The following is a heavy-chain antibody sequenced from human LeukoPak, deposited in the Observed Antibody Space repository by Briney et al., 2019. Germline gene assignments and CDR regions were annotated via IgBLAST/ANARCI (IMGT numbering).Heavy chain of an antibody. Sequence: PSETLSLTCTVSGDSISSSSYYWGWIRQPPGKGLEWIGCIYDRGPAYYNPSLKSRFTISVDRPKNQFFLNVTSLTAADTAVYYCARSRQASGLFNSWGQGTLVVVSS. CDR1: GDSISSSSYY. V-gene: IGHV4-39*07. J-gene: IGHJ5*01. CDR2: IYDRGPA. D-gene: IGHD3-10*01. CDR3: ARSRQASGLFNS.